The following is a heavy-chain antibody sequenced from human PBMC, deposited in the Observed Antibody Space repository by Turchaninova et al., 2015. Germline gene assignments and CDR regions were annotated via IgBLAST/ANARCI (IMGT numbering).Heavy chain of an antibody. D-gene: IGHD6-13*01. CDR2: ISSSVVSR. CDR3: ARIIAPAGTDY. J-gene: IGHJ4*02. CDR1: GFTFSSYV. Sequence: EVQLVESGGGLVQPGGSLRLSCAASGFTFSSYVMSWVSPAPGEGLGWVTSISSSVVSRCYAVSVKCRFTISGDNSKNTLYLQMSSLGAEDTAVYYCARIIAPAGTDYWGQGTLVTVSS. V-gene: IGHV3-23*04.